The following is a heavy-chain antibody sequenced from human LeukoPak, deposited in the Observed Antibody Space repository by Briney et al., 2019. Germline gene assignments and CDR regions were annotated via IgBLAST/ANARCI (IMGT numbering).Heavy chain of an antibody. J-gene: IGHJ4*02. CDR2: IFHSGST. CDR3: ARLYQGKRPPDY. Sequence: PSETLSLTCTVSGGSISSYYWGWIRQPPGKGLEWIGSIFHSGSTYYNPSLKSRVTISVDTSKNQLSLRLRSVTAADTAVYYCARLYQGKRPPDYWGQGTLVTVSS. CDR1: GGSISSYY. V-gene: IGHV4-39*01. D-gene: IGHD6-25*01.